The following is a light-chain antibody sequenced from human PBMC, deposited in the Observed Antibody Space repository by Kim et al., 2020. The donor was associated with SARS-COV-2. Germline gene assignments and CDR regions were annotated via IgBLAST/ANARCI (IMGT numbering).Light chain of an antibody. CDR2: DVS. J-gene: IGLJ2*01. Sequence: GQSVTITGTATDSGVVVYNYVSWYQKTPGKAPKLMVYDVSKRPSGVSKRFSGSKSGNTASLTISGLQAEDEADYYCSSCTSSTTVVFGGGTQLTVL. CDR1: DSGVVVYNY. V-gene: IGLV2-14*04. CDR3: SSCTSSTTVV.